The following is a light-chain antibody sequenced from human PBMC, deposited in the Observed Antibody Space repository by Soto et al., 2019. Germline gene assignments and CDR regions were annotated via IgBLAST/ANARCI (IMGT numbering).Light chain of an antibody. CDR3: QQYSKYPWS. V-gene: IGKV1-5*03. J-gene: IGKJ1*01. CDR1: QSIDKW. CDR2: KAS. Sequence: IQMTQSPSMLSASVGDRVTVTCRASQSIDKWLAWYQQKPGKAPKLLMYKASLLQSGIPSRFSGSGSGTEFTLTISSLQSDDVASYYCQQYSKYPWSFGQGTKVE.